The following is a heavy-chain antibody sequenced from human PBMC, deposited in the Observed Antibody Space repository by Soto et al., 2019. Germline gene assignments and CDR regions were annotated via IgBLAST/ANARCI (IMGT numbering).Heavy chain of an antibody. J-gene: IGHJ4*02. CDR1: GFNFSDYY. Sequence: PGGSLRLSCAGSGFNFSDYYMVWVRQAPGKGLEWVSSISRSGVNIHYADSVKGRFTISRDNARNSLYLQMNSLRADDTAKYFCARGTNRSGAYWGQGTQVTVSS. D-gene: IGHD1-7*01. CDR3: ARGTNRSGAY. CDR2: ISRSGVNI. V-gene: IGHV3-21*01.